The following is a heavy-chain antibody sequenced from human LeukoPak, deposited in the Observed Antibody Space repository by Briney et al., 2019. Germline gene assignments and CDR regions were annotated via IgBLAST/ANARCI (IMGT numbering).Heavy chain of an antibody. CDR1: GYGFTSYW. D-gene: IGHD3-10*01. CDR3: ARPQYGASDY. Sequence: GESLKISCKGSGYGFTSYWIGWVRQMPGKGLEWMGIISPGESHVRYSPSFQGQVTISVDKSISTAYLQWSSLKTSDTAMYYCARPQYGASDYWGQGTLVSVSS. J-gene: IGHJ4*02. V-gene: IGHV5-51*01. CDR2: ISPGESHV.